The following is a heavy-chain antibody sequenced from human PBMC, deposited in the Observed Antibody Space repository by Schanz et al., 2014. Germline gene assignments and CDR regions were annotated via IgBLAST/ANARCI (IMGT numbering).Heavy chain of an antibody. J-gene: IGHJ4*02. CDR3: ARDPNSVNEIDY. Sequence: VQLLESGGGLVQPGGSLRLSCAASGFTFSSYAMSWVRQAPGKGLEWVAVIWYDGSNKDYADSVKGRFTISRDNSKNMLYLQMNSLRVEDTAVYYCARDPNSVNEIDYWGQGTLVTVSS. D-gene: IGHD5-12*01. CDR1: GFTFSSYA. V-gene: IGHV3-33*08. CDR2: IWYDGSNK.